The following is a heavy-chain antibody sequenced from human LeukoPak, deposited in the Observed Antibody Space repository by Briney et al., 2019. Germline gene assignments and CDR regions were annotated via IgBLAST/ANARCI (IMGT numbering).Heavy chain of an antibody. Sequence: GGSLRLSCAGSGFTFSSYSMNWVRQAPGKGLEWGSSISSSSSYIYYADSVKGRFTISRDNAKNSLYLQMNSLRAEDTAVYYCARVTIAAAGYYFDYWGQGTLVTVSS. D-gene: IGHD6-13*01. CDR2: ISSSSSYI. J-gene: IGHJ4*02. V-gene: IGHV3-21*01. CDR1: GFTFSSYS. CDR3: ARVTIAAAGYYFDY.